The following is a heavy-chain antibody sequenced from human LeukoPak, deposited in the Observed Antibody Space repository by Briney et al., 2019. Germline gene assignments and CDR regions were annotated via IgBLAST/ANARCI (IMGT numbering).Heavy chain of an antibody. V-gene: IGHV4-30-2*01. CDR1: GGSISSGLYS. CDR3: VTYYYGSSAPKRNY. J-gene: IGHJ4*02. D-gene: IGHD3-22*01. CDR2: IYHTGST. Sequence: TSETLSLTCDVSGGSISSGLYSWSWIRQPLGKGLEWIVYIYHTGSTYYNPSLKSRVTISVDTSKNQFSLKLSSVTAADTAVYYCVTYYYGSSAPKRNYWGQGILVTVSS.